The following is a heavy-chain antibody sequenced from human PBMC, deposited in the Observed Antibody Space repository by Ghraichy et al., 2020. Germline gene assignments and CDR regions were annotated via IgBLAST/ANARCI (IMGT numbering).Heavy chain of an antibody. CDR3: ATSSTSDYYYYGMDV. J-gene: IGHJ6*02. Sequence: SQTLSLTCTVSGGSISSYYWSWIRQPAGKGLEWIGRIYTSGSTNYNPSLKSRVTMSVDTSKNQFSLKLSSVTAADTAVYYCATSSTSDYYYYGMDVWGQGTTVTVSS. D-gene: IGHD2-2*01. CDR2: IYTSGST. V-gene: IGHV4-4*07. CDR1: GGSISSYY.